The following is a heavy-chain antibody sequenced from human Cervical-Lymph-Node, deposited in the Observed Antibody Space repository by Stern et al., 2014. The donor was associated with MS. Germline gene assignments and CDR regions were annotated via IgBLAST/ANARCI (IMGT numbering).Heavy chain of an antibody. Sequence: VQLVESGGGVVQPGRSLRLSCAASGFTFSSYGMHWVRQAPGTGLEWVAVIWYDGSNKYYADSVKGRFTISRDNSKNTLYLQMNSLRAEDTAVYYCARDGSPAAMCLDYWGQGTLVTVSS. V-gene: IGHV3-33*01. J-gene: IGHJ4*02. D-gene: IGHD2-2*01. CDR2: IWYDGSNK. CDR3: ARDGSPAAMCLDY. CDR1: GFTFSSYG.